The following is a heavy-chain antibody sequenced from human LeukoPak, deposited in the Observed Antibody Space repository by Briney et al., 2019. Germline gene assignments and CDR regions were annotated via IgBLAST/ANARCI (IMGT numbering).Heavy chain of an antibody. CDR2: NYYSGSG. CDR3: ARGLIPFPRHYYYLDV. D-gene: IGHD2-21*02. V-gene: IGHV4-59*01. Sequence: SETPSLTCSVSGGSISTYYWSWIRQPPGKGLEWIGYNYYSGSGIYSPSLKSRVTISLDTSKNQFSLKLSSVTAADTAVYYCARGLIPFPRHYYYLDVWGKGTTVIASS. J-gene: IGHJ6*03. CDR1: GGSISTYY.